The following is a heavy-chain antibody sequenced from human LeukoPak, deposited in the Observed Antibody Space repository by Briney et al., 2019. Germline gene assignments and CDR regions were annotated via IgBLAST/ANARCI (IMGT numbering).Heavy chain of an antibody. Sequence: PSETLSLTCTVSGGSISSYYWSWIRQPPGKGLEWIGYIYYSGSTNYNPSLKSRVTMSVDTTRKWFSLRLTSESAADTGVYYCARGGGGAKAFYFDYWGQGSLVTVSS. CDR2: IYYSGST. D-gene: IGHD1-26*01. J-gene: IGHJ4*02. CDR3: ARGGGGAKAFYFDY. CDR1: GGSISSYY. V-gene: IGHV4-59*08.